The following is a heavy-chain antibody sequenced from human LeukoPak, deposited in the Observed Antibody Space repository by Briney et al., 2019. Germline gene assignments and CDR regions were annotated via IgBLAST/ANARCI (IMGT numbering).Heavy chain of an antibody. CDR2: IYYTGTT. D-gene: IGHD4-23*01. V-gene: IGHV4-59*01. J-gene: IGHJ4*02. Sequence: PSETLSLTCTVSGGSISSYYWSWIRQPPGEGLEWIGYIYYTGTTNYNPSLKSRVTISVDTSKNQFSLKLSSVTAADTAVYYCAREIPNSGSRFDYWGQGTLVTVSS. CDR3: AREIPNSGSRFDY. CDR1: GGSISSYY.